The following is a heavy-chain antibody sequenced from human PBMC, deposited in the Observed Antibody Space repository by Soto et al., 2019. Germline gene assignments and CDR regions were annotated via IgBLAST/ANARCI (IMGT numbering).Heavy chain of an antibody. V-gene: IGHV5-51*01. CDR1: GYSFSNYW. J-gene: IGHJ3*02. CDR3: ARAFCSNAVCSPYDAFDI. Sequence: LKISCKASGYSFSNYWIGWVRQMPGKGLEWLGIIYPGDSDMRYSPSFQGQVSISADKSINTAYLQWSSLKASDTAIYFCARAFCSNAVCSPYDAFDIWGQGTMVTVSS. D-gene: IGHD2-8*01. CDR2: IYPGDSDM.